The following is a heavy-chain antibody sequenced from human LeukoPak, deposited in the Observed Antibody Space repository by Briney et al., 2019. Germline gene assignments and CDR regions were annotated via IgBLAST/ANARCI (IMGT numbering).Heavy chain of an antibody. Sequence: GGSLRLSCAASGFTFSTYAMTWVRQAPGKGLEWVSAISGSDGSTFYADSVKSRFTISRDNSKNTLYLQMNSLRADDTAVYYCAKAPSSSIYIGGDYWGQGTLVTVSS. CDR1: GFTFSTYA. CDR3: AKAPSSSIYIGGDY. V-gene: IGHV3-23*01. J-gene: IGHJ4*02. D-gene: IGHD6-13*01. CDR2: ISGSDGST.